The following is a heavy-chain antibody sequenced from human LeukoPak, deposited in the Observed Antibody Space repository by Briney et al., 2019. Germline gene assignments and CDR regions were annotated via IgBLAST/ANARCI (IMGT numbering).Heavy chain of an antibody. Sequence: SETLSLTCTVSGGSISGDHWNWIRQPPGKGLEWIGYIYYSGSTNYNPSLKSRVSISVDTSKNQFSLKLSSVTAADTAVYYCARTGSTVTMLYPFDHWGQGTLVTVSS. CDR3: ARTGSTVTMLYPFDH. CDR2: IYYSGST. D-gene: IGHD4-17*01. J-gene: IGHJ4*02. V-gene: IGHV4-59*01. CDR1: GGSISGDH.